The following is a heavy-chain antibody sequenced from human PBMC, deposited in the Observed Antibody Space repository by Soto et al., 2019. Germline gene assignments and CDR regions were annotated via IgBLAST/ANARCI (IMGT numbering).Heavy chain of an antibody. D-gene: IGHD3-3*01. CDR1: GGTFSSYA. J-gene: IGHJ6*02. CDR3: ATVGGLRFLEWLPYTFYYYYGMDV. CDR2: IIPIFGTA. V-gene: IGHV1-69*01. Sequence: QVQLVQSGAEVKKPGSSVKVSCKASGGTFSSYAISWVRQAPGQGLEWMGGIIPIFGTANYAQKFQGRVTITADESTSTAYMEPSSLRSEDTAVYYCATVGGLRFLEWLPYTFYYYYGMDVWGQGTTVTVSS.